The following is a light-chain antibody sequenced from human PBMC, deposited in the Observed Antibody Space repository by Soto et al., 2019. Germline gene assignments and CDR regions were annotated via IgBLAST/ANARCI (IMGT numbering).Light chain of an antibody. Sequence: DIQTTQSPSSLSASVGDRVTITCRTSQSISNYLNWYQQKPGKAPNLLIYAASSLQSGVPSRFSGSGSGTDFNLTISSLQPEDFANYYCQQSDSTPYTFGQGTKLQIK. V-gene: IGKV1-39*01. CDR1: QSISNY. J-gene: IGKJ2*01. CDR3: QQSDSTPYT. CDR2: AAS.